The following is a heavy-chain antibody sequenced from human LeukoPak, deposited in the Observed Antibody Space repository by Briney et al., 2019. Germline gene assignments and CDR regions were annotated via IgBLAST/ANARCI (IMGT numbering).Heavy chain of an antibody. D-gene: IGHD2-15*01. J-gene: IGHJ4*02. V-gene: IGHV3-30*18. CDR2: ISYDGSNK. Sequence: GGSLRLSCAASGFTFCSYWMSWVRQAPGKGLEWVAVISYDGSNKYYADSVKGRFTFSRDSSKNTLFLQMNRLRPEDAAVYYCAKAPVTTCRGAFCYPFDYWGLGTLVTVSS. CDR1: GFTFCSYW. CDR3: AKAPVTTCRGAFCYPFDY.